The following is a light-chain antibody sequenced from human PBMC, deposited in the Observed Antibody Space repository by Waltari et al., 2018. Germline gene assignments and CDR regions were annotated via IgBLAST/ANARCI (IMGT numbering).Light chain of an antibody. CDR3: QQYGSSKT. Sequence: EIVLTQSPGTLSLSPGERAILSCRASQSVSDNFLAWYQQKPGQAPRLVIYDASISATGIPDRFSGSGSGTDFTLTISRLEPEDIGMYYCQQYGSSKTFGQGTKVEIK. CDR2: DAS. J-gene: IGKJ1*01. CDR1: QSVSDNF. V-gene: IGKV3-20*01.